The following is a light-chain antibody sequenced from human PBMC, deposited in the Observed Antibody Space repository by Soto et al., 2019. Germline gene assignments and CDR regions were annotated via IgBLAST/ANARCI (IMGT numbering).Light chain of an antibody. CDR3: CSYAGSYTHYV. CDR2: DVS. CDR1: SSDVGGYNY. Sequence: QSVLTQPRSVSGSPGQSITISCTGTSSDVGGYNYVSWYRQHPGKAPKLMIYDVSKRPSGVPDRFSGSKSGNTASLTISGLQAEDEADYYGCSYAGSYTHYVFGTGTKLTV. J-gene: IGLJ1*01. V-gene: IGLV2-11*01.